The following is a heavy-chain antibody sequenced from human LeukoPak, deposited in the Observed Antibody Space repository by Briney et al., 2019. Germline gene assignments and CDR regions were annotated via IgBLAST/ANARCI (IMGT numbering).Heavy chain of an antibody. V-gene: IGHV4-31*03. J-gene: IGHJ4*02. D-gene: IGHD6-19*01. Sequence: PSETLSLTCTVSGASVISGGYYWSWLRQRPGKGLEWIGYISYSGSSYYNPSPKSRLTISLDTSKNQFSLKLTSMTAADTAVYFCARIQQWLGFDSWGQGTLVTVSS. CDR3: ARIQQWLGFDS. CDR2: ISYSGSS. CDR1: GASVISGGYY.